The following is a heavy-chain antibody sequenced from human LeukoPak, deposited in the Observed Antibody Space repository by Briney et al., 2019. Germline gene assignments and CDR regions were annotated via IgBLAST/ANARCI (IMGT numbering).Heavy chain of an antibody. CDR3: ARDSVPHYDFWSGYPNYGMDV. V-gene: IGHV4-61*01. J-gene: IGHJ6*02. D-gene: IGHD3-3*01. CDR2: IYYSGST. CDR1: GGSVSSGSYY. Sequence: PSETLSLTCTVSGGSVSSGSYYWSWIRQPPGKGLEWIGYIYYSGSTNYNPSLKSRVTISVDTSKNQFSLKPSSVTAADTAVYYCARDSVPHYDFWSGYPNYGMDVWGQGTTVTVSS.